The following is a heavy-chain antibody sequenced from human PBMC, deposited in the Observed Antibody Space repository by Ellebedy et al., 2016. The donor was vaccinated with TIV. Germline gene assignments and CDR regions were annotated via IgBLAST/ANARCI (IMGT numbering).Heavy chain of an antibody. CDR3: ARDRSAYSSSSRGYYYYGMDV. Sequence: SETLSLXCTVSGGSISSYYWSWIRQPPGKGLEWIGYIYYSGSTNYNPSLKSRVTISVDTSKNQFSLKLSSVTAADTAVYYCARDRSAYSSSSRGYYYYGMDVWGQGTTVTVSS. CDR2: IYYSGST. J-gene: IGHJ6*02. V-gene: IGHV4-59*01. CDR1: GGSISSYY. D-gene: IGHD6-6*01.